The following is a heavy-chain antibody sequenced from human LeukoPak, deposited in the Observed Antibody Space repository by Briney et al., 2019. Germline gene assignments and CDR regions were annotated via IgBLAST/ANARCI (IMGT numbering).Heavy chain of an antibody. CDR2: IQYDGANK. J-gene: IGHJ4*02. D-gene: IGHD3-10*01. CDR1: GFTFSNYG. CDR3: AQDTGRGDY. V-gene: IGHV3-30*02. Sequence: GGSLRLSCVASGFTFSNYGMHWVRQAPGKRLEWVGFIQYDGANKYYADSVRGRFTISRDNSKNTLYLQMNSLRAEDAAVYFCAQDTGRGDYWGQGTLVTVSS.